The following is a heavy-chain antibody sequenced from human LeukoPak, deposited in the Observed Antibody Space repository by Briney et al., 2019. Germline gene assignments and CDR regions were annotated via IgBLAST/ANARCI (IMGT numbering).Heavy chain of an antibody. Sequence: GGSLRLSCAASGFTFSSYAMSWVRQAPGKGLEWVSAISGSGGSTYYADSVKGRFTVSRDNSKNTLYLQIDSLRAEDTAVYYCVKDLPLGYWPRTPLVLNYFDPWGQGTLVTVSS. CDR2: ISGSGGST. CDR1: GFTFSSYA. CDR3: VKDLPLGYWPRTPLVLNYFDP. J-gene: IGHJ5*02. V-gene: IGHV3-23*01. D-gene: IGHD2-15*01.